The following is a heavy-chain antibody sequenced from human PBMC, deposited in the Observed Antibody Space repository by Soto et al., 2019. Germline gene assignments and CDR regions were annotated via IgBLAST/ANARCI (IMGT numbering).Heavy chain of an antibody. J-gene: IGHJ4*01. CDR3: AKDIGNQIQLDH. D-gene: IGHD5-18*01. CDR2: ISYDEIDK. CDR1: GFTFTSHA. Sequence: GGSLRLSCAASGFTFTSHAMHWVRQTPGKGLEWVAAISYDEIDKKYASSVKGRFTVSRDNVKNTLSLQMNSLRAEDSGLYYCAKDIGNQIQLDHWGHGTLVTVSS. V-gene: IGHV3-30*18.